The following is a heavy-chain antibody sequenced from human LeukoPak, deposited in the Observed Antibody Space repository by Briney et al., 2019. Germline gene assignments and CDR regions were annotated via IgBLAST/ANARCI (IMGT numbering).Heavy chain of an antibody. CDR3: AKDRHPDSTYWYFDL. CDR2: IRWNSGSI. J-gene: IGHJ2*01. V-gene: IGHV3-9*01. Sequence: PGGSLRLSCAASGFTFDDYAMHWVRQAPGKGLEWVSGIRWNSGSIGYADSVKGRFTISRDNAKNSLYLQMNNLRAEDTALYYCAKDRHPDSTYWYFDLWGRGTLVTVSS. D-gene: IGHD4-11*01. CDR1: GFTFDDYA.